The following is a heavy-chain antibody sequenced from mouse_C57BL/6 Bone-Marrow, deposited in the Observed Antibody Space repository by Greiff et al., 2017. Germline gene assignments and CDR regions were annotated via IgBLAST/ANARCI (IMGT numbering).Heavy chain of an antibody. V-gene: IGHV1-64*01. CDR1: GYTFTSYW. CDR2: IHPNSGST. J-gene: IGHJ4*01. CDR3: ARERNYYGSSYYAMDY. Sequence: QVQLQQPGAELVKPGASVKLSCKASGYTFTSYWMHWVKQRPGQGLEWIGMIHPNSGSTNYNEKFKSKATLTVDKSSSTAYMQLSSLTSEDSAVYYCARERNYYGSSYYAMDYWGQGTSVTVSS. D-gene: IGHD1-1*01.